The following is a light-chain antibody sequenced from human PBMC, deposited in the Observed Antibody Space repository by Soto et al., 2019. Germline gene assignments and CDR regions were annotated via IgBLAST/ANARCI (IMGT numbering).Light chain of an antibody. V-gene: IGKV3-20*01. J-gene: IGKJ5*01. CDR2: DAS. Sequence: EIEVTQSPATLSLAPGERVTLSCRASESVSTNLAWYQQKAGQAPRLLIYDASNRATGIPARFGGSGSGTDFTLTISSLEPEDFAVYYCQQYGSSPYTFGQGTRLEIK. CDR1: ESVSTN. CDR3: QQYGSSPYT.